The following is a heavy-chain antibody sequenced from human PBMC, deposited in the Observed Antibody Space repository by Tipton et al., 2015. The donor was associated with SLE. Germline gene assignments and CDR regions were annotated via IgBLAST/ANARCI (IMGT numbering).Heavy chain of an antibody. Sequence: QVQLVQSGAEVKKPGASVKVSCKASGYTFSRYGFSWVRQAPGQGLEWMGWISAYNGVTKYAQNLQGRVTMTTDTSTTTANMELRSLRSDDTAVYYCARGDDYGGNMDYWGQGTLVAVSS. CDR3: ARGDDYGGNMDY. CDR1: GYTFSRYG. V-gene: IGHV1-18*01. D-gene: IGHD4-23*01. CDR2: ISAYNGVT. J-gene: IGHJ4*02.